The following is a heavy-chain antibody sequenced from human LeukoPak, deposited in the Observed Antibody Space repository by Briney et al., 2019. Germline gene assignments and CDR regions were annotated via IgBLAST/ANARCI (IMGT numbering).Heavy chain of an antibody. V-gene: IGHV4-59*01. CDR2: IYYSGST. D-gene: IGHD3-10*01. J-gene: IGHJ6*03. CDR1: GGSISSYY. CDR3: ARVYGSGSYSNFYYYYMDV. Sequence: SETLFLTCTVSGGSISSYYWSWIRQPPGKGLEWIGYIYYSGSTNYNPSLKSRVTISVDTSKNQFSLKLSSVTAAGTAVYYCARVYGSGSYSNFYYYYMDVWGKGTTVTVSS.